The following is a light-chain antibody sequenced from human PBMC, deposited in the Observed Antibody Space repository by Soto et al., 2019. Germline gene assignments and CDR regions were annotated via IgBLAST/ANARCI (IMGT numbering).Light chain of an antibody. Sequence: EIVLTQSPGTLSLSPGERATLSCRASQSVTSSYLAWYQQKPGQAPRLLIYGASSRATGIPDRFSGSGSGTDFTLTISRLAPEDFPVYYCQQYGSSLITFGPGTKVDIK. CDR3: QQYGSSLIT. J-gene: IGKJ3*01. V-gene: IGKV3-20*01. CDR1: QSVTSSY. CDR2: GAS.